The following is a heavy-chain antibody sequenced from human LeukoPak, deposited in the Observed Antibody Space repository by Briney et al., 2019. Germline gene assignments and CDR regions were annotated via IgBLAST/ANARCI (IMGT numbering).Heavy chain of an antibody. CDR3: ARDGRHYGQFDY. V-gene: IGHV1-2*02. D-gene: IGHD3-16*01. J-gene: IGHJ4*02. CDR2: INPNSGGT. CDR1: GHTFTAYF. Sequence: ASVKVSCKASGHTFTAYFIHWVRRAPGQGLEWMGWINPNSGGTNYAQKFQGRVTMARDTSISTAYMELSSLRSDDTAVYYCARDGRHYGQFDYWDQGTLVTVSS.